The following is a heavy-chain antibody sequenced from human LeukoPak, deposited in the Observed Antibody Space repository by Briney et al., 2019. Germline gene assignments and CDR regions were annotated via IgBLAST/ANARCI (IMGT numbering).Heavy chain of an antibody. D-gene: IGHD6-13*01. V-gene: IGHV3-7*01. Sequence: GGSLRLSCAASGFTFNSHWMSWVRQAPGKGLEWVTHINQDGSENYYVDSVKGRFTISRDSAKNSLYLQMNSLRAEDTAVYYCAKSRGYSSSWDDVFDIWGQGTMVIVSS. CDR1: GFTFNSHW. CDR2: INQDGSEN. CDR3: AKSRGYSSSWDDVFDI. J-gene: IGHJ3*02.